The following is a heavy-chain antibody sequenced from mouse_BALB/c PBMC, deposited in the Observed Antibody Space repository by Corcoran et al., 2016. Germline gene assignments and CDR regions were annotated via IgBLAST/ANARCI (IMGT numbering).Heavy chain of an antibody. Sequence: EVLLQQSGPELEKPGASVKIPCKASGYTFTDYNMDGVKQSHGKCLEGIGDINPNNGGTIYNQKFKGKATLTVDKSSSTAYMELRSLTSEDTAVYYCARGGELARLAYWGQGTLVTVSA. V-gene: IGHV1-18*01. D-gene: IGHD4-1*01. CDR2: INPNNGGT. CDR1: GYTFTDYN. J-gene: IGHJ3*01. CDR3: ARGGELARLAY.